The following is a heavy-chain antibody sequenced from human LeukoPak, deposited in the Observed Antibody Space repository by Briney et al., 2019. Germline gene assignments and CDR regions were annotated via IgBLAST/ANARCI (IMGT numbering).Heavy chain of an antibody. V-gene: IGHV3-74*01. J-gene: IGHJ6*02. Sequence: GRSLRLSCAASGFTFSSYGMHWVRQAPRKGLVWVSRIRSDGSSADYAGSVKGRFTISRDNAKNTLYLQMNSLRAEDTAVYYCARDYGMDVWGQGTTVTVSS. CDR1: GFTFSSYG. CDR3: ARDYGMDV. CDR2: IRSDGSSA.